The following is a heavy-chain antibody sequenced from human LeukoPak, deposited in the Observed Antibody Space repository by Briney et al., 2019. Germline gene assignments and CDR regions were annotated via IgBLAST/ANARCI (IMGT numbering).Heavy chain of an antibody. CDR2: INHSGST. V-gene: IGHV4-34*01. CDR3: ARDLGGYSDGSYYYYMDV. J-gene: IGHJ6*03. D-gene: IGHD5-18*01. CDR1: GGSFIGYY. Sequence: SETLSLTCAVYGGSFIGYYWSWIRQPPGKGLEWIGEINHSGSTNYNPSLKSRVTISVDTAKNQFSLKLSSVTAADTAVYYCARDLGGYSDGSYYYYMDVWGKGTTVTVSS.